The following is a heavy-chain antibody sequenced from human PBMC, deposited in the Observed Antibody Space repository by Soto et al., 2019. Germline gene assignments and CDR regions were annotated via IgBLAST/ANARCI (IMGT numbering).Heavy chain of an antibody. V-gene: IGHV1-69*02. CDR1: GGTFSSYT. D-gene: IGHD3-16*01. CDR3: ARIPYLVGVSDDAFDI. Sequence: ASVKVSCKASGGTFSSYTISWVRQAPGQGLEWMGRIIPILGIANYAQKFQGRVTITADKSTSTAYMELSSLRSEDTAVYYCARIPYLVGVSDDAFDIWGQGTMVTVSS. CDR2: IIPILGIA. J-gene: IGHJ3*02.